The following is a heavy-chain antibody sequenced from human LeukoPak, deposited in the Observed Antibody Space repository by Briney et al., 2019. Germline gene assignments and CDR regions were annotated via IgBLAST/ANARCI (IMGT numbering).Heavy chain of an antibody. CDR1: GCSISSYY. J-gene: IGHJ5*02. D-gene: IGHD4-17*01. CDR3: ARDLPLTTVTNWFDP. Sequence: QPSETLSLTCTASGCSISSYYWSWIRQPAGKGLERIGRIYTSGSTNYKPSLKSRVTMSVDTSKNQFSLKLSSLTAADTAVYYCARDLPLTTVTNWFDPWGQGTLVTVSS. V-gene: IGHV4-4*07. CDR2: IYTSGST.